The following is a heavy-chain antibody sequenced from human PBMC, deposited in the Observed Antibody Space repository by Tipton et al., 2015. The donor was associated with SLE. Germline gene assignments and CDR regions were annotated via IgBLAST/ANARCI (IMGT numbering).Heavy chain of an antibody. Sequence: SLRLSCAASGFTFDDYGMNWVRQAPGKGLEWVSGINWNGGSISYADSVKGRFTISRDNAKKSLYLQMNSLRAEDTALYHCARHKLRNEYGWFDPWGQGTLVTVSS. J-gene: IGHJ5*02. CDR1: GFTFDDYG. D-gene: IGHD1-1*01. CDR3: ARHKLRNEYGWFDP. V-gene: IGHV3-20*01. CDR2: INWNGGSI.